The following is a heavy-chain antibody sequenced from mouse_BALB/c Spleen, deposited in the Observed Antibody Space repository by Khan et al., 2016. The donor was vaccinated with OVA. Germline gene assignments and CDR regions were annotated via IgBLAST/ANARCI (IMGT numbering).Heavy chain of an antibody. CDR2: VTYSGNT. J-gene: IGHJ4*01. CDR1: GDSITSGF. V-gene: IGHV3-8*02. Sequence: EVQLQESGPSLVKPSQTLSLTCSVTGDSITSGFWNWIRKFPGNKFEYMGYVTYSGNTYYNQSLKRRISITPDTSKSQSYLQLNSVNTEDTATYFCARSYGSWAMDYWGQGTSVTVSS. CDR3: ARSYGSWAMDY. D-gene: IGHD1-1*01.